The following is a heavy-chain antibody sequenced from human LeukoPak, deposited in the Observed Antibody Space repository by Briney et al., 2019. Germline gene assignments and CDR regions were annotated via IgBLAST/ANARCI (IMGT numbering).Heavy chain of an antibody. CDR3: ARDVHGDYGSSWFDP. J-gene: IGHJ5*02. V-gene: IGHV1-69*05. D-gene: IGHD4-17*01. Sequence: SVKVSCKTSGGTFNNSAISWVRQAPGQGIEWLGGIMPLFGTAVYAQKFQGRVTITKDESTRTVYLELTSLTSDDTAVYYCARDVHGDYGSSWFDPWGQGTLVSVSS. CDR2: IMPLFGTA. CDR1: GGTFNNSA.